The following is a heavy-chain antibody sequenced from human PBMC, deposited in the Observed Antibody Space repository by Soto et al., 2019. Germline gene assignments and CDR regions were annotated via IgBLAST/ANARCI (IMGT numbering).Heavy chain of an antibody. CDR1: GGSLGGPF. Sequence: LETLTLTWAPSGGSLGGPFWGSVRLAPGKGLEWIGYVYYSGSSTSNPSLKSRVTMSADTSKNQLSLKVRSVTAADTAVYYCARVGERWQYFDWFYYFDSWGQGALVTVSS. V-gene: IGHV4-59*11. D-gene: IGHD3-9*01. CDR3: ARVGERWQYFDWFYYFDS. CDR2: VYYSGSS. J-gene: IGHJ4*02.